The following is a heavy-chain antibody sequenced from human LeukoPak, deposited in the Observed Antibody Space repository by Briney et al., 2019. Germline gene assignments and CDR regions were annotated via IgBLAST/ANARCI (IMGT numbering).Heavy chain of an antibody. CDR1: GGSISSYF. Sequence: SATLSLTCTVSGGSISSYFWSWIRQHAGKGLECLGHINTSGSTNYNPSLKSRVTMSVDTSKNQFSLKLSSVTAADTAVYYCARGIYYYDGTGYYDAFEIWGQGTMVTVSS. CDR3: ARGIYYYDGTGYYDAFEI. J-gene: IGHJ3*02. D-gene: IGHD3-22*01. V-gene: IGHV4-4*07. CDR2: INTSGST.